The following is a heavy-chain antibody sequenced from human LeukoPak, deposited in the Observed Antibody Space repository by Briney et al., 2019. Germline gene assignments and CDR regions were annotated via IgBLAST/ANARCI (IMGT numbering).Heavy chain of an antibody. CDR1: GFTVSSNY. J-gene: IGHJ3*02. V-gene: IGHV3-53*01. Sequence: GGSLRLSCAASGFTVSSNYMSWVRQAPGKGLEWVSVIYSGGSTYYADSVKGRFTISRDNSENTLYLQMNSLRAEDTAVYYCARERKDSGLAFDIWGQGTMVTVSS. D-gene: IGHD6-19*01. CDR3: ARERKDSGLAFDI. CDR2: IYSGGST.